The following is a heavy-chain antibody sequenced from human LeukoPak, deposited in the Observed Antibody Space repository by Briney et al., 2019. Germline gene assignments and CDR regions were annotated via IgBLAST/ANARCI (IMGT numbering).Heavy chain of an antibody. CDR1: GFTFSSYA. CDR3: AKGGSSSPRSTFDY. D-gene: IGHD6-13*01. V-gene: IGHV3-74*01. CDR2: INGDGTTT. J-gene: IGHJ4*02. Sequence: PGGSLRLSCAASGFTFSSYAMSWVRQAPGKGLVWVSHINGDGTTTNYADSVKGRFTISRDNAKNTVYLQMNSLRAEDTAVYYCAKGGSSSPRSTFDYWGQGTLLTVSS.